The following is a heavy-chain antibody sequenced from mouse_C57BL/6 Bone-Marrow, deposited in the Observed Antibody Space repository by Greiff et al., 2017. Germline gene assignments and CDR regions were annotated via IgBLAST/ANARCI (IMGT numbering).Heavy chain of an antibody. V-gene: IGHV1-85*01. Sequence: VQLQQSGPELVKPGASVKLSCKASGYTFTSYDINWVKQRPGQGLEWIGWIDPRDGSTKYNEKFKGKATLTVDTSSSTAYMELHSLTSEHSAVYFCARDYGSSYWSFDFWGTGTTVTVSS. D-gene: IGHD1-1*01. CDR2: IDPRDGST. CDR1: GYTFTSYD. CDR3: ARDYGSSYWSFDF. J-gene: IGHJ1*03.